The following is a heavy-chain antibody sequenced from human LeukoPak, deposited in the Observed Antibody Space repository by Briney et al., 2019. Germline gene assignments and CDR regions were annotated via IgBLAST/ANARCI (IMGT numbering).Heavy chain of an antibody. D-gene: IGHD1-26*01. CDR3: AKDALGSYSSCDY. Sequence: GGSLRLSCAASGFTFSNCGMHWVRQAPGKGLEWVAFIRYDGSNKYYADSVKGRFTISRDNSKNTLNLQMNSLRAEDTAVYYCAKDALGSYSSCDYWGQGTLVTVSS. V-gene: IGHV3-30*02. CDR2: IRYDGSNK. CDR1: GFTFSNCG. J-gene: IGHJ4*02.